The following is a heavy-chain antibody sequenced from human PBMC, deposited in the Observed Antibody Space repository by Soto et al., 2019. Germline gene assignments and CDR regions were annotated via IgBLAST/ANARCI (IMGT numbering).Heavy chain of an antibody. V-gene: IGHV1-69*13. CDR3: ARDKTDTAMDGLAFDI. Sequence: SVKVSCKASGGTFNSYAISWVRQAPGQGLEWMGGIIPIFGTANYAQKFQGRVTITADESTSTAYMELSSLRSEDTAVYYCARDKTDTAMDGLAFDIWGQGTMVTVSS. CDR2: IIPIFGTA. D-gene: IGHD5-18*01. J-gene: IGHJ3*02. CDR1: GGTFNSYA.